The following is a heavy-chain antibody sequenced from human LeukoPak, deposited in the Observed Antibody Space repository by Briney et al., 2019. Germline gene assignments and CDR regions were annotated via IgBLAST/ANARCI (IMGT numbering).Heavy chain of an antibody. CDR2: ISSSSSNI. CDR3: ARGKNDFWSGYSHGYYYYYMDV. D-gene: IGHD3-3*01. V-gene: IGHV3-21*01. J-gene: IGHJ6*03. Sequence: GGSLRLSCAASGFTFSSYSMNWIRQAPGKGLEWVSSISSSSSNIYYADSVKGRFTIYRDNAKNSLYLQMNSLRAEDTAVYYCARGKNDFWSGYSHGYYYYYMDVWGKGTTVTVSS. CDR1: GFTFSSYS.